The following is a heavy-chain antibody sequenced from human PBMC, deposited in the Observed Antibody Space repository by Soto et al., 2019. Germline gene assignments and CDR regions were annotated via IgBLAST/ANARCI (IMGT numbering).Heavy chain of an antibody. J-gene: IGHJ5*02. V-gene: IGHV1-18*01. CDR1: GYTFSRYA. CDR2: ITGDTHEA. CDR3: ARDRPTDR. Sequence: QVQLVQSGAEVKKPGASVTVSCKASGYTFSRYAMSWLRQAPGQGLEWMGWITGDTHEAIYAQKFQGRVVLTGDRSTSTAYMELRSLTYDDTAVYYCARDRPTDRWGQGTLVTVSS.